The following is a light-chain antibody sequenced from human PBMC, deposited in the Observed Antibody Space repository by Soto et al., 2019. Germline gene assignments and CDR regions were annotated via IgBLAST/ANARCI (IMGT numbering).Light chain of an antibody. V-gene: IGLV2-14*01. J-gene: IGLJ2*01. Sequence: QSVLTQPASVSGSPGQSITICCTGTSSDVGGYNYVSWYQQHPGKAPKLMISEVSSRPSGVSNRFSGSKSGNTASLTISGLQAEDEADYYCSSYTRSSTLVFGGGTKVTVL. CDR2: EVS. CDR3: SSYTRSSTLV. CDR1: SSDVGGYNY.